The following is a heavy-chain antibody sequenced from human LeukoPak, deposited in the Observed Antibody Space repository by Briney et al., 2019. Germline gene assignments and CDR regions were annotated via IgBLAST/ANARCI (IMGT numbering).Heavy chain of an antibody. V-gene: IGHV4-38-2*01. Sequence: SETLSLTCAVSGYSTSSGYYWGWIRQPPGKGLEWIGSIYHSGSTYYNPSLKSRVTISVDTSKNQFSLKLSSVTAADTAVYYCARHGSRYYYDSSGYWYWGQGTLVTVFS. D-gene: IGHD3-22*01. CDR3: ARHGSRYYYDSSGYWY. CDR2: IYHSGST. CDR1: GYSTSSGYY. J-gene: IGHJ4*02.